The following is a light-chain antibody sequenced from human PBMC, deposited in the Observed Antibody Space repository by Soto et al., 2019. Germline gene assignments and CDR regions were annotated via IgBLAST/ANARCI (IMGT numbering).Light chain of an antibody. CDR1: SSDVGGYKY. J-gene: IGLJ1*01. CDR3: SSYTSSSTRG. CDR2: DIR. V-gene: IGLV2-14*03. Sequence: QSALTQPASVSGSPGQSITISCTGTSSDVGGYKYVSWYQQHPGKAPKLMIYDIRNRPSGVSNRFSGSKSGNTASLTISGLQAEDEADYYCSSYTSSSTRGFGTGTKVTVL.